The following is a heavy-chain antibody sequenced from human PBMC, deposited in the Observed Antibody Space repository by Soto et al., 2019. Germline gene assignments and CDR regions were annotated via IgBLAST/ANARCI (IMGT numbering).Heavy chain of an antibody. D-gene: IGHD6-19*01. V-gene: IGHV5-51*01. CDR1: GYIFTSYC. J-gene: IGHJ4*02. CDR2: IYPGDSDT. CDR3: ARPTRYSSGWYGNY. Sequence: GEYLNISFNGSGYIFTSYCIGWVRQMPLKGLEWMGIIYPGDSDTRYSPYFQGQVTISADKSRSTAYLEWSSLKASDTAMYYCARPTRYSSGWYGNYRGQGTLVPVYS.